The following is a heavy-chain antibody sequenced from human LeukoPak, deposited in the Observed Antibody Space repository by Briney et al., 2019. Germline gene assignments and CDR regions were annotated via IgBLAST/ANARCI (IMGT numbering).Heavy chain of an antibody. V-gene: IGHV3-23*01. CDR2: ISGSGTDT. CDR3: AKGGGSSCYSPSDY. Sequence: GGSLRLSCGGSGFTFSSYAMSWVRQAPGQGLEWVSAISGSGTDTFYANSVKGRFTISRDNPKNTLYLQMNSLRAEDTAVYYCAKGGGSSCYSPSDYWGQGTLVTVSS. J-gene: IGHJ4*02. CDR1: GFTFSSYA. D-gene: IGHD2-15*01.